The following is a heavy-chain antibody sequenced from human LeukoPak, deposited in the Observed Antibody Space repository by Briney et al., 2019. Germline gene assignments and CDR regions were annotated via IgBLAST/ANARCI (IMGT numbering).Heavy chain of an antibody. J-gene: IGHJ4*02. V-gene: IGHV4-34*01. Sequence: SETLSLTCAVYGGSFSSYYWSWIRQPPGKGLEWIGETNHSGSTNYNPSLKSRVTISVDTSKNQLSLKLSSVTAADTAVYYCAIHNSSGYHGFDYWGQGTLVTVSS. D-gene: IGHD3-22*01. CDR3: AIHNSSGYHGFDY. CDR2: TNHSGST. CDR1: GGSFSSYY.